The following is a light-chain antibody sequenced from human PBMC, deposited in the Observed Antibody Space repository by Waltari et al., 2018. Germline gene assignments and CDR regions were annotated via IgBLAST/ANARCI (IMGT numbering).Light chain of an antibody. CDR1: ESVLYSRNNKDH. Sequence: DIVLTQSPESLAVSLGERATSNCKSSESVLYSRNNKDHLAWYQQKPGQRPKLLIYWASTRESGVPDRFSGSGSETEFTLTINSLQAEDVAVYYCQQYYNTPLTFGGGTKVEIK. V-gene: IGKV4-1*01. CDR3: QQYYNTPLT. J-gene: IGKJ4*01. CDR2: WAS.